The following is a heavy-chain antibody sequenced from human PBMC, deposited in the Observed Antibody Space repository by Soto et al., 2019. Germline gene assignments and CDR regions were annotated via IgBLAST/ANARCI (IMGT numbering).Heavy chain of an antibody. V-gene: IGHV3-23*01. D-gene: IGHD1-7*01. CDR2: ITATGGTT. Sequence: EVKLLESRGGLVQPGGSLRLSCAASGFTFSIYSMTWVRQAPGKGLEWVAHITATGGTTYYADSVKGRFTISRDTSRNTLYLQMNSLRAEDTALYYCAKCMQAYWNYDAHHIWGQGTMVTVSS. CDR1: GFTFSIYS. J-gene: IGHJ3*02. CDR3: AKCMQAYWNYDAHHI.